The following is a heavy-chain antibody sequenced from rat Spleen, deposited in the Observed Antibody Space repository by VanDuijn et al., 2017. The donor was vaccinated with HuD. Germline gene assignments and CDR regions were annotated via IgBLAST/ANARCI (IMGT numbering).Heavy chain of an antibody. J-gene: IGHJ4*01. Sequence: EVQLVESGGGLVQPGRSMKLSCAALGFTFSNYYMAWVRQAPTKGLEWVASISTGGGNTYYRDSVKGRFTISRDNAKSTLYLQMDSLRSEDTATYYCARHGLTTTPYVMDAWGQGASVTVSS. CDR2: ISTGGGNT. CDR3: ARHGLTTTPYVMDA. D-gene: IGHD1-10*01. CDR1: GFTFSNYY. V-gene: IGHV5-25*01.